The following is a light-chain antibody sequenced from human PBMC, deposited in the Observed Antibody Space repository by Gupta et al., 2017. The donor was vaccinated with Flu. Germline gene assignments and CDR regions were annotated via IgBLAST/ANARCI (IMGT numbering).Light chain of an antibody. J-gene: IGLJ3*02. V-gene: IGLV2-14*01. CDR3: SSYTTSNTWV. CDR2: EVT. Sequence: QSALTQPASVSVSPGQSITIPCTGTSSDIGGYNYVSWYQQHPGKAPKLMIYEVTNRPSGVSDRFSGSKSGNTASLTISGLQAEDEASYYCSSYTTSNTWVFGGGTKLTVL. CDR1: SSDIGGYNY.